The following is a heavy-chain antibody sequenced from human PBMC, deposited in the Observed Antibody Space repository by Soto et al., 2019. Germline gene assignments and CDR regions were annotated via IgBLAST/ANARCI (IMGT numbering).Heavy chain of an antibody. CDR1: GDSISDDKYY. CDR3: ARNAFFDY. Sequence: QVQLKESGPGLVRPSQTLSLTCSVSGDSISDDKYYWGWIRQSPGKGLEWLGYVSLRGSTYYNPSLKGRLSISVEPSKNEFLLKLNSMTAADTAVYYCARNAFFDYWGQGILVTVSS. J-gene: IGHJ4*02. V-gene: IGHV4-30-4*01. D-gene: IGHD2-2*01. CDR2: VSLRGST.